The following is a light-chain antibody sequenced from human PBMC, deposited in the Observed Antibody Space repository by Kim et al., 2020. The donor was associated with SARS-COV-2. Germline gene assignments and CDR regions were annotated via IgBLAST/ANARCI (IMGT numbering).Light chain of an antibody. CDR1: QSISSL. Sequence: DIQMTQSPSTLSASVGDRVTITCRASQSISSLLAWYQQKPGKAPILLIYDASSLESGVPSRFSGSGSGTEFTLTITSLQPDDVATYYCQQYNTYSRDFGQGTKVDIK. CDR2: DAS. V-gene: IGKV1-5*01. CDR3: QQYNTYSRD. J-gene: IGKJ1*01.